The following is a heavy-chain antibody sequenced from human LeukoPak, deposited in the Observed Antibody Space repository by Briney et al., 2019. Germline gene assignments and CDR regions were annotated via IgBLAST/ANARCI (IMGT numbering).Heavy chain of an antibody. CDR1: GYTLTELS. CDR3: EIYTGYDSF. V-gene: IGHV1-8*01. D-gene: IGHD5-12*01. J-gene: IGHJ4*02. CDR2: MSPDSGYT. Sequence: ASVKVSCKVSGYTLTELSMHWVGQATGQGLEWMGWMSPDSGYTGYAQTFQGRVTLTRNTSVSTAFMELSGLRSEDTAVYYCEIYTGYDSFWGQGTLVTVSS.